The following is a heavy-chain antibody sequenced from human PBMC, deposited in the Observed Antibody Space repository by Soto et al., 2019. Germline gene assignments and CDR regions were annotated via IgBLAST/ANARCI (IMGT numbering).Heavy chain of an antibody. CDR1: GFTFSSYA. V-gene: IGHV3-64*01. Sequence: EVQLVESGGGLVQPGGSLRLSCAASGFTFSSYAMHWVRQAPGKGLEYVSAINTNGGTTYYANSVKGRFTVSRDNSKNTLYLQMGSLRAEDMAVYYCAREGGNCYFDYWGQGTLVTVSS. J-gene: IGHJ4*02. D-gene: IGHD2-15*01. CDR2: INTNGGTT. CDR3: AREGGNCYFDY.